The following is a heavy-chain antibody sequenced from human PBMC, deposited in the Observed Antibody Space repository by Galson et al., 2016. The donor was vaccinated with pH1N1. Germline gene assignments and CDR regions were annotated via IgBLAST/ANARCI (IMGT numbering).Heavy chain of an antibody. CDR1: GFSISSSGMG. V-gene: IGHV2-5*02. CDR3: AHREVMITNAFDF. CDR2: IYWDDDK. Sequence: PALVKPTQTLTLTCTFSGFSISSSGMGVGWIRQPLGKALEWLAVIYWDDDKRYSPSLKSRLTITKDTSKNHVVLTMTNMDPMDTTTYYCAHREVMITNAFDFWGQGTMVTVSS. J-gene: IGHJ3*01. D-gene: IGHD3-16*01.